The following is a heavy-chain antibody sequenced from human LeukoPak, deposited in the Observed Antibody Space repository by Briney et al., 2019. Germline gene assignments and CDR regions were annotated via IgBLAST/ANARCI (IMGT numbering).Heavy chain of an antibody. CDR1: GGSISSSSYY. Sequence: PSETLSLTCTVSGGSISSSSYYWGWIRQPPGKGLEWIGSINYSGSTYYNPSLKSRVTISVDTSKHQFSLKLSSVTAADTAVYYCAAYYYDSSGYLWGQGTLVTVSS. CDR2: INYSGST. CDR3: AAYYYDSSGYL. J-gene: IGHJ4*02. D-gene: IGHD3-22*01. V-gene: IGHV4-39*01.